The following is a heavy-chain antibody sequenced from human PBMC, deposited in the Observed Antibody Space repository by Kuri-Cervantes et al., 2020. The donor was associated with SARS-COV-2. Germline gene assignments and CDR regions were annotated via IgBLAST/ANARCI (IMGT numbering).Heavy chain of an antibody. Sequence: LSLTCAASGFTFSSHAMIWVRQAPGKGLEWVSSISGSGGATYYADSAKGRFTISRDNSKNTLSLQMNSLRAEDTAVYYCAKVTRSGYFPFAFDIWGQGTMVTVSS. J-gene: IGHJ3*02. CDR2: ISGSGGAT. V-gene: IGHV3-23*01. CDR3: AKVTRSGYFPFAFDI. CDR1: GFTFSSHA. D-gene: IGHD3-22*01.